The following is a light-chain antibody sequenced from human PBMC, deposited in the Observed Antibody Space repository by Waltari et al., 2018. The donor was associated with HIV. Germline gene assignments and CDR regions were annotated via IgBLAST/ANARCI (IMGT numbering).Light chain of an antibody. CDR3: QQYGTSPQT. CDR2: GAN. Sequence: EIVLTQSPDTLSLFPGERATLSCRASQSVSSSFLAWYQQNPSQAPRLLIFGANTRATGIADRFSGSGSGTDFTLIINRLEPEDFAVYHCQQYGTSPQTFGQGTKVEIK. V-gene: IGKV3-20*01. CDR1: QSVSSSF. J-gene: IGKJ1*01.